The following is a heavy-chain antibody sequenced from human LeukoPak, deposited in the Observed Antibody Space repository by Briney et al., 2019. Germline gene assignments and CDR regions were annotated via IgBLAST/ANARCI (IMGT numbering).Heavy chain of an antibody. CDR3: ARGDYSRYYDFWSGLNWFDP. D-gene: IGHD3-3*01. J-gene: IGHJ5*02. CDR1: GYTFTSYD. Sequence: GASVKVSCKASGYTFTSYDINWVRQATGQGLEWMGWMNPNSGNTGYAQKFQGRVTVTRNTSISTAYMELSSLRSEDTAVYYCARGDYSRYYDFWSGLNWFDPWGQGTLVTVSS. V-gene: IGHV1-8*01. CDR2: MNPNSGNT.